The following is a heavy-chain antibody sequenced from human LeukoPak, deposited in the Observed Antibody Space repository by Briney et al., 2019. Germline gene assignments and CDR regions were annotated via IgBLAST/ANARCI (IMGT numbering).Heavy chain of an antibody. CDR2: IYPGDSDT. V-gene: IGHV5-51*01. D-gene: IGHD3-22*01. CDR1: GYSFTSYW. Sequence: GESLKISCKGSGYSFTSYWIGWARQMPGKGLEWMGIIYPGDSDTRYSPSFQGQVTISADKSISTAYLQWSSLKASDTAIYYCARHRSYYDSSGYYSSWFDPWGQGTLVTVSS. J-gene: IGHJ5*02. CDR3: ARHRSYYDSSGYYSSWFDP.